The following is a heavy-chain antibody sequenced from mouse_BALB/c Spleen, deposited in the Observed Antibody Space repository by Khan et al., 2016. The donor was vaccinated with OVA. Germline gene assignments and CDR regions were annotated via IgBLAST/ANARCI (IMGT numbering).Heavy chain of an antibody. D-gene: IGHD1-2*01. J-gene: IGHJ4*01. CDR1: GFTFSSYG. Sequence: EVELVESGGDLVKPGGSLKLSCAASGFTFSSYGMSWVRQTPDKRLEWVATISSGGHYTYFPDSVRGRFTISRDNAKNTLYLQMSSLKSEDTAMYYCARTNTTAKWYYYAMDYWGQGTSVTVSS. V-gene: IGHV5-6*01. CDR3: ARTNTTAKWYYYAMDY. CDR2: ISSGGHYT.